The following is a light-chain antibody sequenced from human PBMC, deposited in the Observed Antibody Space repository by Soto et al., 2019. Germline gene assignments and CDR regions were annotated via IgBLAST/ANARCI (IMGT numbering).Light chain of an antibody. V-gene: IGLV2-14*02. CDR2: DVS. CDR1: SSDVGSYNL. Sequence: QSALTQPASVSGSPGQSITISCTGTSSDVGSYNLVSWYQQHPGKAPKLIIYDVSSRPSGVSNRFSGSKSGNTASLTISGLQAEDEADYYCSSHTSSSTPYVFGTGTKPPS. CDR3: SSHTSSSTPYV. J-gene: IGLJ1*01.